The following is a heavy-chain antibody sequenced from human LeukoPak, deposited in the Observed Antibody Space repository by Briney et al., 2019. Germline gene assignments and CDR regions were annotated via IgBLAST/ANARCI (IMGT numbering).Heavy chain of an antibody. Sequence: GGSLRLSCAASGFTLSRFWMSWVRQAPGKGLEWVANIKADGSEKYYVDSMKGRFTVSIDNAKNSLYLQMDSLRAEDTAVYYCARGGTFVSDYWGQGTLVTVSS. CDR3: ARGGTFVSDY. V-gene: IGHV3-7*01. CDR1: GFTLSRFW. J-gene: IGHJ4*02. D-gene: IGHD1-1*01. CDR2: IKADGSEK.